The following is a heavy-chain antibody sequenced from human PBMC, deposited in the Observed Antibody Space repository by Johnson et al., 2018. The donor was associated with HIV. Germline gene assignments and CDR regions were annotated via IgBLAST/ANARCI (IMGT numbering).Heavy chain of an antibody. CDR1: GFSFDDYA. V-gene: IGHV3-23*04. CDR2: ISGSGGST. CDR3: AKEYCGGDCSTDAFDI. J-gene: IGHJ3*02. Sequence: VQLVESGGGLVKPGGSLRLSCAASGFSFDDYAMSWVRQAPGKGLEWVSAISGSGGSTYYADSVKGRFTISRDNSKNTLYLQMNSLRAEDTAIYDCAKEYCGGDCSTDAFDIWGQGTMVTVSS. D-gene: IGHD2-21*02.